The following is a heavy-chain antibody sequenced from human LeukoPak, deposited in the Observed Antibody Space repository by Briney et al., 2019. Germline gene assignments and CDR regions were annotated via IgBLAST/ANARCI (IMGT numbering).Heavy chain of an antibody. J-gene: IGHJ6*03. V-gene: IGHV3-23*01. CDR1: GFTFSTYG. D-gene: IGHD3-16*01. CDR3: AKDQFPSLFEVYYYMDV. CDR2: ISGSGRNT. Sequence: GGSLRLSCAASGFTFSTYGIIWVRQAPGKGLEWVSAISGSGRNTYYADSVKGHFTISRDNSKNTVYLQMNSLRAEDTAVYYCAKDQFPSLFEVYYYMDVWGKGTTVTISS.